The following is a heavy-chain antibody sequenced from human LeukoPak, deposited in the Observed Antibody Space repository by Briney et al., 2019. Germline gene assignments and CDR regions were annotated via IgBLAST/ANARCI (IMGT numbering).Heavy chain of an antibody. V-gene: IGHV4-34*01. J-gene: IGHJ5*02. CDR3: ARHPHIVVVPAAIGRDNWFDP. CDR1: GGSFSGYY. D-gene: IGHD2-2*01. Sequence: SETLSLTCAVYGGSFSGYYWSWIRQPPGKGLEWIGEINHSGSTNYNPSLKSRVTISVDTSKNQFSLKLSSVTAADTAVYYCARHPHIVVVPAAIGRDNWFDPWGQGTLVTVSS. CDR2: INHSGST.